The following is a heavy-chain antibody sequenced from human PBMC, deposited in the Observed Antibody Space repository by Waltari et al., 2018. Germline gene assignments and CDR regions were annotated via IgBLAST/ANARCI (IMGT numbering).Heavy chain of an antibody. V-gene: IGHV3-13*01. CDR2: VGTVGDT. J-gene: IGHJ3*02. CDR1: GFIIATYD. Sequence: EVQLVESGGALVQPGGSLRLSCAASGFIIATYDMHWVRQVTGKGLEWVSAVGTVGDTLYSGSVKGRFTISRENVKNSLYLQMNSLRAGDTAVYYCVRGGSDAFDIWGQGTMVTVSS. CDR3: VRGGSDAFDI. D-gene: IGHD3-16*01.